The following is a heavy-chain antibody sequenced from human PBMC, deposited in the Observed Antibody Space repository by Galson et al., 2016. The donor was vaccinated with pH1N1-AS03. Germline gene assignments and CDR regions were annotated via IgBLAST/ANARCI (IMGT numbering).Heavy chain of an antibody. CDR2: INTDSGVT. J-gene: IGHJ6*02. D-gene: IGHD1-26*01. Sequence: SVKASCKASGYIFTGFYVHWVRQAPGQGLEWMGWINTDSGVTNYAQKFEAWVTMTRDTSVSTAYMELYGLKSDDTAVYYCARDPRGPCSSATCATTYYFGMDVWGQGTTVIVSS. CDR1: GYIFTGFY. CDR3: ARDPRGPCSSATCATTYYFGMDV. V-gene: IGHV1-2*04.